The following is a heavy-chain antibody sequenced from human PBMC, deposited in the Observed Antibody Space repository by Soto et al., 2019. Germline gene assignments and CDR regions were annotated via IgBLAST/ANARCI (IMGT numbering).Heavy chain of an antibody. CDR2: MYQTGST. Sequence: SETLSLTCTVSGGSISGYYWSWIRQPPGKGLEWIGYMYQTGSTVYNPSFRSRVTISVDTSKNQFSLKLNSVTAADTAVYYCARDLWGYCGTDCYPLDVWGQGTTVTVSS. J-gene: IGHJ6*02. D-gene: IGHD2-21*02. CDR3: ARDLWGYCGTDCYPLDV. V-gene: IGHV4-59*01. CDR1: GGSISGYY.